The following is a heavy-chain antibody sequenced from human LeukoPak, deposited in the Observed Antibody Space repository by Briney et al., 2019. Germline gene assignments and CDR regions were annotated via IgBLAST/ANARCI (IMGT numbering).Heavy chain of an antibody. Sequence: GASVKVSCKASEYTFTGYYMHWVRQAPGQGLEWTGWINPNSGGTNYAQKFQGRVTMTRDTSISTAYMELSRLRSDDTAVYYCARDIAVAGTDYWGQGTLVTVSS. V-gene: IGHV1-2*02. CDR1: EYTFTGYY. CDR3: ARDIAVAGTDY. CDR2: INPNSGGT. J-gene: IGHJ4*02. D-gene: IGHD6-19*01.